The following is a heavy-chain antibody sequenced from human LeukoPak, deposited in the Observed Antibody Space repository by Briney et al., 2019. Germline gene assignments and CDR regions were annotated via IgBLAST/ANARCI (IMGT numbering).Heavy chain of an antibody. D-gene: IGHD3-22*01. CDR2: IYSGGST. Sequence: GGSLRLSCAASGFTVSSNYMSWVRQAPGKGLEWVSVIYSGGSTYYADSVKGRFTISRDNSKNTLYLQMNSLRAEDTAVYYCARERYYYDSSGSYYFDYWGQGTLVTVSS. CDR1: GFTVSSNY. J-gene: IGHJ4*02. V-gene: IGHV3-66*01. CDR3: ARERYYYDSSGSYYFDY.